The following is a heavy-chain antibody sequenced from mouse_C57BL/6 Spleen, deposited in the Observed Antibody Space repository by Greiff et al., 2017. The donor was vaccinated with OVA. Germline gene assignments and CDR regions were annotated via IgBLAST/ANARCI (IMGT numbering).Heavy chain of an antibody. CDR3: ARPHYYGSSYGFAY. CDR1: GYTFTSYW. V-gene: IGHV1-52*01. Sequence: QVQLQQPGAELVRPGSSVQLSCKASGYTFTSYWMHWVKQRPIQGLEWIGNIDPSDSETHYNQKFKDKATLTVDKSSSTAYMQLSSLTSEDSAVYYCARPHYYGSSYGFAYWGQGTLVTVSA. J-gene: IGHJ3*01. CDR2: IDPSDSET. D-gene: IGHD1-1*01.